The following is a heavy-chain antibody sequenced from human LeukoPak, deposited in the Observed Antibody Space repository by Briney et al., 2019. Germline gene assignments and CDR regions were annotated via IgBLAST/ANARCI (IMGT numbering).Heavy chain of an antibody. V-gene: IGHV4-59*01. CDR3: ASWPSFYYDSSGYLRRGYFDY. D-gene: IGHD3-22*01. CDR2: IYYSGST. Sequence: SETLSLTCTVSGGSISSYYWSWIRQPQGKGLEWIGYIYYSGSTNYNPSLKSRVTISVDTSKNQFSLKLSSVTAADTAVYYCASWPSFYYDSSGYLRRGYFDYWGQGTLVTVSS. J-gene: IGHJ4*02. CDR1: GGSISSYY.